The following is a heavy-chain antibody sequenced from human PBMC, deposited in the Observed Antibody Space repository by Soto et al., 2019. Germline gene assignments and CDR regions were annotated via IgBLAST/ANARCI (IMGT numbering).Heavy chain of an antibody. D-gene: IGHD6-6*01. CDR1: GYTFTSYG. J-gene: IGHJ4*02. CDR3: ARGRDGDY. V-gene: IGHV1-18*01. Sequence: QVHLVQSGAEVKKPGASVKVSCKASGYTFTSYGITWVRQAPGQGLEWMGWISAHNGNTDYAQKLQGRVIVTRDTSTSRAYMELGSLISDDTAVYYCARGRDGDYWGQGALVTVSS. CDR2: ISAHNGNT.